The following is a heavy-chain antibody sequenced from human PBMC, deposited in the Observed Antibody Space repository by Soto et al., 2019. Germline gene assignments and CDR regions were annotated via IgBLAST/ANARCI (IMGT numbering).Heavy chain of an antibody. V-gene: IGHV4-39*01. CDR1: GGSISSRSHY. J-gene: IGHJ4*02. D-gene: IGHD3-3*01. CDR3: ATADGFGVVTPFFEY. Sequence: QLQLQESGPGLVKPSETLSLTCTVSGGSISSRSHYWGWIRQSPGKHLEWIGSSYYRGSTHYNPSRKTRVTIAVDTSKNQVSLKVYSVTAADTAVYSCATADGFGVVTPFFEYWGQGILVTVSS. CDR2: SYYRGST.